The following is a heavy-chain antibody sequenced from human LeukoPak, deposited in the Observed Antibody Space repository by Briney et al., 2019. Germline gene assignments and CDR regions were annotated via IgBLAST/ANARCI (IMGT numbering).Heavy chain of an antibody. J-gene: IGHJ1*01. CDR3: ARLKHYYDSSGYRGEYFQH. Sequence: PSETLSLTCSVSGSISSHYWSWIRQTPGKGLEWIGYIYYTGSTKYNPSLESRVTISVDTSKDQYSLKLSSVTAADTAVYYCARLKHYYDSSGYRGEYFQHWGQGTLVTVSS. V-gene: IGHV4-59*11. CDR1: GSISSHY. D-gene: IGHD3-22*01. CDR2: IYYTGST.